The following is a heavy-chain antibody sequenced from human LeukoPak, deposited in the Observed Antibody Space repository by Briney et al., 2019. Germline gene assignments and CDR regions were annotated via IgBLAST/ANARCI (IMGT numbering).Heavy chain of an antibody. CDR3: ARAVRSCSATRCISINSFDY. CDR2: TYTDGNT. Sequence: GGSLRLSCAASGFSVSGDNMSWVRQVPGKGLEWVSVTYTDGNTYYADSVKGRFTASRDSSKNMLYLQMNSLRAEDTAVYYCARAVRSCSATRCISINSFDYWGQGTLVAVSS. D-gene: IGHD2-15*01. J-gene: IGHJ4*02. CDR1: GFSVSGDN. V-gene: IGHV3-53*01.